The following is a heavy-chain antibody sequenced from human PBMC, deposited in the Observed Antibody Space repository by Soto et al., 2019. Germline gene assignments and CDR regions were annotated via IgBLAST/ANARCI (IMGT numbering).Heavy chain of an antibody. CDR2: IYYSGST. V-gene: IGHV4-59*08. J-gene: IGHJ6*03. Sequence: PSETLCLTCTVAGGSLSSYCWSWIRQPPGKGLEWIGYIYYSGSTNYNPSLKSRVTISVDTSKNQFSLKLSSVTAADTAVYYCARSECSSTSCYAEYYYYYYMDVWGKGTTVTVSS. CDR1: GGSLSSYC. CDR3: ARSECSSTSCYAEYYYYYYMDV. D-gene: IGHD2-2*01.